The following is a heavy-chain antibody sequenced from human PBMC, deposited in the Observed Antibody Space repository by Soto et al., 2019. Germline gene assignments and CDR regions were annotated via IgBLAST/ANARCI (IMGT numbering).Heavy chain of an antibody. CDR2: IDWDDDK. J-gene: IGHJ6*02. V-gene: IGHV2-70*01. CDR3: ARDISYSSSWYAQRDGYYYYGMDV. CDR1: GFSLSTSGMC. D-gene: IGHD6-13*01. Sequence: GSGPTLVNPTQTLTLTCTFSGFSLSTSGMCVSWIRQPPGKALEWLALIDWDDDKYYSTSLKTRLTISKDTSKNQVVLTMTNMDPVDAATYYCARDISYSSSWYAQRDGYYYYGMDVWGQGTTVTVSS.